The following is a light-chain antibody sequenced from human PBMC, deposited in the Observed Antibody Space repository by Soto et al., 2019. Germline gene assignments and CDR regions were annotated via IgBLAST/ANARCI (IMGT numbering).Light chain of an antibody. CDR1: QSVSSSY. V-gene: IGKV3D-7*01. CDR3: LQHNSYPRT. CDR2: SAS. Sequence: MITQSRSTLSMSPVERATVACSAIQSVSSSYLAWYQQKPVQAPRLLIYSASSRDTGIPDRFSGSGSGTEFTLTISSLQPEDFATYYCLQHNSYPRTFGQGTKV. J-gene: IGKJ1*01.